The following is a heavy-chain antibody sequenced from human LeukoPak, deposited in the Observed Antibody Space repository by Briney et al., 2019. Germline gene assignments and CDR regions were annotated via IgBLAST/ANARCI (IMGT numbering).Heavy chain of an antibody. Sequence: GGSLRLSCAASGFTFSSYAMHWVRQAPGKGLEWVAVISYDGSNKYYADSVKGRFTISRDNSKNTLYLQMNSLRAEDTAVYYCARASIAAIWYAEYFQHWGQGTLVTVSS. V-gene: IGHV3-30-3*01. CDR3: ARASIAAIWYAEYFQH. J-gene: IGHJ1*01. D-gene: IGHD6-13*01. CDR1: GFTFSSYA. CDR2: ISYDGSNK.